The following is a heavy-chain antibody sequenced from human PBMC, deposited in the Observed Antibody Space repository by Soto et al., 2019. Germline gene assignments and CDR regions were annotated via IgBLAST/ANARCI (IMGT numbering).Heavy chain of an antibody. J-gene: IGHJ4*02. CDR3: EKVARMAPSYFDY. CDR1: GFTLSDHY. D-gene: IGHD5-12*01. CDR2: SRDKAQGYST. V-gene: IGHV3-72*01. Sequence: PXESLRLSCAGSGFTLSDHYIDGVRQAPGKGLEWVGRSRDKAQGYSTAYAASVKGRFTTSRDESKNSVYLQMNSLRAEDTAVYYCEKVARMAPSYFDYWGQGTLVTVSS.